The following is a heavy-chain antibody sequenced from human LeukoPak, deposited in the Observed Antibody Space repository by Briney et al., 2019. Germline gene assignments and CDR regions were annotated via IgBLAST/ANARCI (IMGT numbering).Heavy chain of an antibody. CDR3: ARLTADSSGYYSHRLDF. J-gene: IGHJ4*02. CDR2: IYYSGST. D-gene: IGHD3-22*01. CDR1: GGAISSYY. Sequence: SETLSLTCTVSGGAISSYYWSWIRQPPGKGLEWIGYIYYSGSTNYNPSLKSRVTISVDTSKNQFSLKLSSVTAADTAVYYCARLTADSSGYYSHRLDFWGQGTLVTVSS. V-gene: IGHV4-59*08.